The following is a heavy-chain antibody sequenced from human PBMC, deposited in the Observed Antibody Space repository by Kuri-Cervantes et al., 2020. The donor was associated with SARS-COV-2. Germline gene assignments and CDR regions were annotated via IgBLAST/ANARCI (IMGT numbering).Heavy chain of an antibody. D-gene: IGHD2-8*01. CDR3: AKDRFGVHDF. J-gene: IGHJ4*02. Sequence: GGSLRLSCTASGFNFSTIDMHWVRQTPGKGLEWVAVISDDGKKKKCVASGKGRFTISRDNSQNTLYLQVKSLKSEDTAMYYCAKDRFGVHDFWGQGTLVTVSS. V-gene: IGHV3-30*18. CDR1: GFNFSTID. CDR2: ISDDGKKK.